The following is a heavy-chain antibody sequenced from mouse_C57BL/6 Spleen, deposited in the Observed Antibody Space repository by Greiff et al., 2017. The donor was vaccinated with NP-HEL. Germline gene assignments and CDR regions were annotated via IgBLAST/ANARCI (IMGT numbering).Heavy chain of an antibody. Sequence: DVMLVESGGDLVKPGGSLKLSCAASGFTFSSYGMSWVRQTPDKRLEWVATISSGGSYTYYPDSVKGRFTISRDNAKNTLYLQMSSLKSEDTAMYYCARADSNLFAYWGQGTLVTVSA. CDR2: ISSGGSYT. CDR3: ARADSNLFAY. V-gene: IGHV5-6*02. J-gene: IGHJ3*01. D-gene: IGHD2-5*01. CDR1: GFTFSSYG.